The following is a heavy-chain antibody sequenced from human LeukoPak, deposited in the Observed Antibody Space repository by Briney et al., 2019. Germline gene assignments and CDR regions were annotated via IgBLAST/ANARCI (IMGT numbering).Heavy chain of an antibody. CDR2: IIPIFGTA. CDR3: ARDQDIVVVPAAGFDP. Sequence: SVKVSCTASAGTFIIYAISWVRQAPGQGLEWMGRIIPIFGTANYAQKFQGRVTITADKSTSTAYMELSSLRSEDTAVYYCARDQDIVVVPAAGFDPWGQGTLVTVSS. V-gene: IGHV1-69*06. CDR1: AGTFIIYA. D-gene: IGHD2-2*01. J-gene: IGHJ5*02.